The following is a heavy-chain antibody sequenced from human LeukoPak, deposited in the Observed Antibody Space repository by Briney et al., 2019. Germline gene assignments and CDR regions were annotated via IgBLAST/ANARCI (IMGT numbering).Heavy chain of an antibody. CDR1: GYSISSGYY. Sequence: PSETLSLTCTVSGYSISSGYYWGWIRQPPGKGLEWIGSIYHSGSTYYNPSLKSRVTISVDTSKNQFSLKLSSVTAADTAVYYCARVARGYSGYDIYYYYMDVWGKGTTVTVSS. D-gene: IGHD5-12*01. J-gene: IGHJ6*03. CDR2: IYHSGST. V-gene: IGHV4-38-2*02. CDR3: ARVARGYSGYDIYYYYMDV.